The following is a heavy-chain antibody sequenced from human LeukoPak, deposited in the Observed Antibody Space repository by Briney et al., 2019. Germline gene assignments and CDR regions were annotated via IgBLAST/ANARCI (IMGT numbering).Heavy chain of an antibody. CDR3: ARERAKSKSGIVGDNRGDTFDI. J-gene: IGHJ3*02. V-gene: IGHV3-23*01. CDR1: GFTFSSSA. Sequence: GGSLRLSCAASGFTFSSSAMSWVRQAPGKGLEWVSSISGSGSGGSTYYADSVKGRFTISRDNAKNSLYLQMNSLRAEDTAVYYCARERAKSKSGIVGDNRGDTFDIWGQGTMVTVSS. D-gene: IGHD1-26*01. CDR2: ISGSGSGGST.